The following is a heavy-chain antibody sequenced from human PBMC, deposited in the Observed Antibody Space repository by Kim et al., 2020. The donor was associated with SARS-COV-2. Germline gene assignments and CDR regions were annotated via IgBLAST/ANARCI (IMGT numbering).Heavy chain of an antibody. J-gene: IGHJ4*01. CDR3: ARGPFAAVGVDDEDYFD. CDR2: ISYDGSNK. D-gene: IGHD6-13*01. CDR1: GFTFSSYA. V-gene: IGHV3-30*04. Sequence: GGSLRLSCAASGFTFSSYAMHWVRQAPGKGLEWVAVISYDGSNKYYADSVKGRFTISGDNSKNTLYLQMNSLRAEDTAVYYCARGPFAAVGVDDEDYFD.